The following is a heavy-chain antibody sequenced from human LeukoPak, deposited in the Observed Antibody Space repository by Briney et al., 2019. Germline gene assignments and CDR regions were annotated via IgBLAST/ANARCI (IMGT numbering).Heavy chain of an antibody. CDR1: GGSLSGYY. Sequence: PSETLSLTCAVYGGSLSGYYWSWIRQPPGKGLEWIGEINHSGSTNYNPSLKSRVTISVDTSKNQFSLKLSSVTAADTAVYYCARLSPDYGDCYDYWGQGTLVTVSS. CDR2: INHSGST. CDR3: ARLSPDYGDCYDY. V-gene: IGHV4-34*01. D-gene: IGHD4-17*01. J-gene: IGHJ4*02.